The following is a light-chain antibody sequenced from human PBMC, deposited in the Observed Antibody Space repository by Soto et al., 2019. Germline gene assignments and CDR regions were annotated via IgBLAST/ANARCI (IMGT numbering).Light chain of an antibody. CDR3: KQGTHWPYT. J-gene: IGKJ2*01. V-gene: IGKV2-30*02. CDR1: QSFVHSDGNTY. Sequence: DVVMTQSPLSLPVTLGQPASISCRSSQSFVHSDGNTYLNWYQQRSGHSPRRLIYKVSNRDSGVPARFSGSASGSDFTLKMSRVEAGDVGVYYCKQGTHWPYTFGQGTKLEIK. CDR2: KVS.